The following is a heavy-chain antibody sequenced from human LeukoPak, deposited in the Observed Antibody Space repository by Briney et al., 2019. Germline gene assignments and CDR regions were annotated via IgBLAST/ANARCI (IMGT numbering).Heavy chain of an antibody. J-gene: IGHJ6*03. CDR3: ARDRCSGGRCYSLSVGHMDV. V-gene: IGHV3-48*01. CDR2: ISSSSTTI. D-gene: IGHD2-15*01. Sequence: GGSLRLSCAASGLTFSSYSMNWVRQAPGKGLEWVSYISSSSTTIYYADSVKGRFTISRDNAKNSLYLQMNSLRAEDTALYYCARDRCSGGRCYSLSVGHMDVWGKGTTVTISS. CDR1: GLTFSSYS.